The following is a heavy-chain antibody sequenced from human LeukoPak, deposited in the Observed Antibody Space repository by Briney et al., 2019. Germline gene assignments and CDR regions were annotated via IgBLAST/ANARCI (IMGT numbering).Heavy chain of an antibody. CDR1: GFTFSSYW. CDR2: INSDGSST. Sequence: GGSLRLSCAASGFTFSSYWMHWVRQAPGKGLVWVSRINSDGSSTSYADSVKGRFTISRDNAKNSLYLQMNSLRAEDTAVYYCARESIVGALFDYWGQGTLVTVSS. D-gene: IGHD1-26*01. CDR3: ARESIVGALFDY. J-gene: IGHJ4*02. V-gene: IGHV3-74*01.